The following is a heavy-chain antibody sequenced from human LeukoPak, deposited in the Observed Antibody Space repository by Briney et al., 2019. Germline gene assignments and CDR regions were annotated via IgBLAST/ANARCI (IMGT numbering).Heavy chain of an antibody. CDR1: GYTFTSYD. CDR3: ARTFSCSGGSCYSPFDY. J-gene: IGHJ4*02. V-gene: IGHV1-8*01. D-gene: IGHD2-15*01. Sequence: ASVKVSCKASGYTFTSYDINWVRQATGQGLEWMGWMNPNSGNTGYAQKFQGRVTMTRNTSISTAYMELSSLRSEDTAVYYCARTFSCSGGSCYSPFDYWGQGPLVTVSS. CDR2: MNPNSGNT.